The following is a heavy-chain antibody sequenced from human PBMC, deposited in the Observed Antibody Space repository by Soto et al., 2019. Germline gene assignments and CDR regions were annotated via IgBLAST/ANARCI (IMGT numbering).Heavy chain of an antibody. J-gene: IGHJ4*02. D-gene: IGHD3-10*01. Sequence: ASVKVSCTASGYTFSSYAMHWVRQAPGQRLEWMGWINVGNGNTRYSQKFQGRVTVTRDTSASTAYMELSSLRSEDTAVYYCARDQVWFGQLPYYFDYWGQGTLVTVSS. CDR2: INVGNGNT. CDR1: GYTFSSYA. V-gene: IGHV1-3*01. CDR3: ARDQVWFGQLPYYFDY.